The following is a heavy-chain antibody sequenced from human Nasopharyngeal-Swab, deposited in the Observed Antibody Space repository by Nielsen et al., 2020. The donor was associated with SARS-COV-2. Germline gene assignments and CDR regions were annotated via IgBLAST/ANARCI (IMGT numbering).Heavy chain of an antibody. J-gene: IGHJ4*02. CDR3: ARGLEMATSAWDY. Sequence: GSLRLSCAVYGGSFSGYYWSWIRQPPGKGLEWIGEINHSGSTNYNPSLKSRVTISVDTSKNQFSLKLSSVTAADTAVYYCARGLEMATSAWDYWGQGTLVTVSS. D-gene: IGHD5-24*01. CDR1: GGSFSGYY. V-gene: IGHV4-34*01. CDR2: INHSGST.